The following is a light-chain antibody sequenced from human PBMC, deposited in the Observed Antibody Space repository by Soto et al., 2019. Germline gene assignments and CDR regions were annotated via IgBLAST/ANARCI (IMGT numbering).Light chain of an antibody. CDR2: GAS. V-gene: IGKV3-11*01. CDR3: QQRSNWLT. Sequence: EIVMTQSPATLSVSPGERATLSCRASQSVSSNLAWYQQKPGRAPRLLIYGASSRATGIPARFSGSGSGTDFTLTISSLEPEDFAVYYCQQRSNWLTFGGGTKV. J-gene: IGKJ4*01. CDR1: QSVSSN.